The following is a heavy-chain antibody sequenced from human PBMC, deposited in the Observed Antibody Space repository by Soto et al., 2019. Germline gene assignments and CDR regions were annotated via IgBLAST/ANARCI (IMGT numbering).Heavy chain of an antibody. CDR3: AKEPVTFGGVIVFPYYFDY. Sequence: PGGSLRLSCAASGSTFSSYAMSWVRQAPGKWLEWVSAISGSGGSTYYADSVKGRFTISRDNSKNTLYLQMNSLRAEDTAVYYCAKEPVTFGGVIVFPYYFDYWXQGTLVTVCS. CDR2: ISGSGGST. CDR1: GSTFSSYA. J-gene: IGHJ4*02. V-gene: IGHV3-23*01. D-gene: IGHD3-16*02.